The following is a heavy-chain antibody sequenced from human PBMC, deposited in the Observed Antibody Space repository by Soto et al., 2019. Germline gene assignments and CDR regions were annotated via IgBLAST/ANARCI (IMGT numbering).Heavy chain of an antibody. Sequence: AASVKVSCKXSGYTFTSYAMHWVRQAPGQRLEWMGWINAGNGNTKYSQKFQGRVTITRDTSASTAYMELSSLRSEDTAVYYCARHPVLIVVVPAANNWFDPWGQGTLVTVSS. V-gene: IGHV1-3*01. J-gene: IGHJ5*02. CDR2: INAGNGNT. D-gene: IGHD2-2*01. CDR1: GYTFTSYA. CDR3: ARHPVLIVVVPAANNWFDP.